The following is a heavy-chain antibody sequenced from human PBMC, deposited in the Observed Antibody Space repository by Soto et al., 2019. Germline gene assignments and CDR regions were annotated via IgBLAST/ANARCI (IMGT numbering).Heavy chain of an antibody. Sequence: SETLSLTCAVSGGSISSGGYSWSWIRQPPGKGLEWIGYIYHSGSTYYNPSLKSRVTISVDRSKNHFSLKLSSVTAADTAVYYCARDDPSIAARGGFDPWGQGTLVTVSS. CDR2: IYHSGST. J-gene: IGHJ5*02. V-gene: IGHV4-30-2*01. D-gene: IGHD6-6*01. CDR3: ARDDPSIAARGGFDP. CDR1: GGSISSGGYS.